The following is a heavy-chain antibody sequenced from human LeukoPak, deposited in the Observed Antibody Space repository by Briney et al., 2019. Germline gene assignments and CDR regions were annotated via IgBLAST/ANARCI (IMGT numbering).Heavy chain of an antibody. CDR1: GLRFSDYY. J-gene: IGHJ5*02. D-gene: IGHD3-10*01. CDR2: ISSTGNSI. Sequence: GGSLRLSCAATGLRFSDYYMSWIRQAPGKGLEWVAYISSTGNSIFYADSVKGRFTISRDHAKNSLSLQLNSLRAEDTAVYYCAKGGIRYGYWFDHWGQGTLVTVSS. V-gene: IGHV3-11*01. CDR3: AKGGIRYGYWFDH.